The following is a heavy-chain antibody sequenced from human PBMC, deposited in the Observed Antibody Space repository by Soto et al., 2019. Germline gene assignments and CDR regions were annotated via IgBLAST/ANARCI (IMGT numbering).Heavy chain of an antibody. CDR2: INPNSGGT. V-gene: IGHV1-2*04. D-gene: IGHD6-13*01. CDR1: GYTFTGYY. CDR3: ARERLSAAAFFDY. J-gene: IGHJ4*02. Sequence: ASVKVSCKASGYTFTGYYMHWVRQVPGQGLEWMGWINPNSGGTNYAQKFQGWVTMTRDTSISTAYMELSRLRSDDTAVYYCARERLSAAAFFDYWGQGTLVTVSS.